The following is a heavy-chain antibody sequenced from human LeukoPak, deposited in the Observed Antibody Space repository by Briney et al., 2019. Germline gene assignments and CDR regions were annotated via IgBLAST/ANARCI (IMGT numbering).Heavy chain of an antibody. V-gene: IGHV1-2*02. CDR1: GYTFSGYY. D-gene: IGHD5-18*01. J-gene: IGHJ4*02. CDR2: INPNSGGT. CDR3: ARDGYSYGYGIEVY. Sequence: ASVKVSCKASGYTFSGYYMHWVRQAPGQGLEWMGWINPNSGGTNYAQKFQGRVTMTRDTSTSTVYMELSSLRSEDTAVYYCARDGYSYGYGIEVYWGQGTLVTVSS.